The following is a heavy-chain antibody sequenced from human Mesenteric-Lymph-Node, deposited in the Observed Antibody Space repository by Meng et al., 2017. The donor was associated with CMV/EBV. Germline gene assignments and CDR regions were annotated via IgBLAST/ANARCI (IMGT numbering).Heavy chain of an antibody. CDR3: IRDLFGKRDD. CDR1: GFTFTSYW. D-gene: IGHD3-3*01. Sequence: EVQLVVSGGVLVQPWGSLRLSCVYSGFTFTSYWMHWVRQVPGEGLVWVSRINTDGSITSYADSVKGRFTISRDNAKNTLYLQISDLRADDSAVYYCIRDLFGKRDDWGQGTLVTVSS. V-gene: IGHV3-74*01. CDR2: INTDGSIT. J-gene: IGHJ4*02.